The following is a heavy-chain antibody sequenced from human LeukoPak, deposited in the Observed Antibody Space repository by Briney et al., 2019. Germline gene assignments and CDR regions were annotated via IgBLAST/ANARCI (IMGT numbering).Heavy chain of an antibody. CDR1: GGSFSGYY. CDR3: ARAERYSYGYIDY. D-gene: IGHD5-18*01. J-gene: IGHJ4*02. CDR2: INHSGST. Sequence: PSETLSLTCAVYGGSFSGYYWSWIRQPPGKGLEWIGEINHSGSTNYNPSLKSRVTISVDTSKNQFSLKLGSVTAADTAVYYCARAERYSYGYIDYWGQGTLVTVSS. V-gene: IGHV4-34*01.